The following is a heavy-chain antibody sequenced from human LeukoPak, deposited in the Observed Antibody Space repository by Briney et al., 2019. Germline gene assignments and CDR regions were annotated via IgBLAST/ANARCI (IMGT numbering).Heavy chain of an antibody. J-gene: IGHJ4*02. CDR3: ARDSDTSDWAWVY. CDR1: GYTFTSYS. D-gene: IGHD6-19*01. Sequence: PEASVKVSCKASGYTFTSYSKYTIHWVRQAPGQRLEWMGWINAGISETRYSQKFQGRVTFTGDTSANTVYMELNSLISEDTAVYYCARDSDTSDWAWVYWGQGTLVTVSS. V-gene: IGHV1-3*01. CDR2: INAGISET.